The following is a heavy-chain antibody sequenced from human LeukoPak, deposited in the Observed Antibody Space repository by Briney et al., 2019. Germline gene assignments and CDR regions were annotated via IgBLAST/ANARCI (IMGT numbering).Heavy chain of an antibody. Sequence: PGGSLRLSCEGSGFSFSSYWMTWVRHLPGKGLEWVANIRQDESERYFADSVKGRFTISRDNAKKSVYLHMSSLRAEDTALYYCARLSAYYYGSYFYYYMDVWGKGTTVTVSS. J-gene: IGHJ6*03. CDR1: GFSFSSYW. CDR3: ARLSAYYYGSYFYYYMDV. D-gene: IGHD3-10*01. V-gene: IGHV3-7*01. CDR2: IRQDESER.